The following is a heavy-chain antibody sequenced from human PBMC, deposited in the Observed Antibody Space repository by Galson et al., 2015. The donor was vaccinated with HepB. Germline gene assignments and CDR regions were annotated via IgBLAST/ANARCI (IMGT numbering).Heavy chain of an antibody. D-gene: IGHD6-13*01. V-gene: IGHV1-2*02. CDR3: ARVQHLLN. Sequence: SVKVSCKASGYTFTDYSIHWLRQAPGQGLEWMGWVNPDTGTTEYTQKFQGRVTMTRDTSISTAYMELRRMTSDDTAVYYCARVQHLLNWGQGILVTVSS. CDR1: GYTFTDYS. J-gene: IGHJ4*02. CDR2: VNPDTGTT.